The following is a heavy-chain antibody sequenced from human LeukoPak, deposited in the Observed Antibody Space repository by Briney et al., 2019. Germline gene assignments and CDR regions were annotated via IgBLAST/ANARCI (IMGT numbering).Heavy chain of an antibody. CDR2: INAGNGNT. J-gene: IGHJ4*02. V-gene: IGHV1-3*01. Sequence: GASVKVSCKASGYTFISYVIHWVRQAPGQRLEWMGWINAGNGNTKYSQKFQGRVTITRDTSATTAYMDLRSLRSEDMAVYFCVRHERDFDYWGQGTLVTVSS. CDR3: VRHERDFDY. CDR1: GYTFISYV. D-gene: IGHD1-1*01.